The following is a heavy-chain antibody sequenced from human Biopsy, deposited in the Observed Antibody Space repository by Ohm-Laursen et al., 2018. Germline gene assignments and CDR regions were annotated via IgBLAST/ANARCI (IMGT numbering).Heavy chain of an antibody. CDR3: ARVSRSIYDSTFDSFNI. D-gene: IGHD3-22*01. J-gene: IGHJ3*02. CDR2: IFHTGTT. Sequence: SETLSLTCAVSGYSISTGYYWGWIRQPPGKGLEWIGSIFHTGTTYYNPSLKSRVTISVDTSKNQFSLKLISVTAADTAVYYCARVSRSIYDSTFDSFNIWGPGTMVTVSS. V-gene: IGHV4-38-2*01. CDR1: GYSISTGYY.